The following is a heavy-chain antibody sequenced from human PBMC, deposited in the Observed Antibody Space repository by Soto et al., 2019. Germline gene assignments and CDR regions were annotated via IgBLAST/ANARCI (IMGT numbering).Heavy chain of an antibody. CDR3: ARDRKYNWNRVDYYGMDV. Sequence: QVQLVQSGAEVKKPGASVKVSCKASGYTFTSYGISWVRQAPGQGLEWMGWISAYNGNTNYAQKLQDRVTMTTDTSTSTAYMELRSLRSDDTAVYYCARDRKYNWNRVDYYGMDVWGQGTTVTVSS. J-gene: IGHJ6*02. D-gene: IGHD1-1*01. CDR2: ISAYNGNT. CDR1: GYTFTSYG. V-gene: IGHV1-18*01.